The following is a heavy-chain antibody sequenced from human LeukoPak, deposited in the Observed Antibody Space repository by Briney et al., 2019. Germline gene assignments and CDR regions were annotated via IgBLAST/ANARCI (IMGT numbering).Heavy chain of an antibody. V-gene: IGHV3-23*01. CDR3: AKGELELGDNWFDP. CDR2: ISGSGGST. D-gene: IGHD1-7*01. J-gene: IGHJ5*02. Sequence: PGGSLRLSCAASGFTFSSYAMSWVRQAPGKGLEWVSAISGSGGSTCYADSVKGRFTISRDNSKNTLYLQMNSLRAEDTAVYYCAKGELELGDNWFDPWGQGTLVTVSS. CDR1: GFTFSSYA.